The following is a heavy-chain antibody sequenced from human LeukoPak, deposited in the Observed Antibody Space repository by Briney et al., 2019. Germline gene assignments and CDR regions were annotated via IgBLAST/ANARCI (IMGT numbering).Heavy chain of an antibody. CDR3: ARSLWPEDY. D-gene: IGHD3-16*01. J-gene: IGHJ4*02. CDR2: INQDGTGK. Sequence: QPGGSLTLSCSPSVLTLSDFYISWVRESPGKGPEWVASINQDGTGKQHVASVKGRFTISRDNAEKSVWLQMTSMRADDTAVYYCARSLWPEDYWGQGTLVTVSS. V-gene: IGHV3-7*01. CDR1: VLTLSDFY.